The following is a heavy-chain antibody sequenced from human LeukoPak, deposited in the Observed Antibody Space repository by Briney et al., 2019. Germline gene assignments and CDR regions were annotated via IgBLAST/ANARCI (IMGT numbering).Heavy chain of an antibody. D-gene: IGHD3-16*01. CDR1: GGSINSYY. Sequence: SETLSPTCTVSGGSINSYYWSWIRQPAGKGLEWIGRIFSSGNTIYNPSLKSRVSMSVDTSKNQFSLRLNSVTAADTAVYYCARSPHRLIGHWFDPWGQGTLVTVSS. CDR2: IFSSGNT. J-gene: IGHJ5*02. V-gene: IGHV4-4*07. CDR3: ARSPHRLIGHWFDP.